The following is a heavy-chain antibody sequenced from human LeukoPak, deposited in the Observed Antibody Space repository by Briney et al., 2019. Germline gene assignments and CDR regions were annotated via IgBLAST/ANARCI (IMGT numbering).Heavy chain of an antibody. CDR3: ATSYGSGSYYKDY. J-gene: IGHJ4*02. D-gene: IGHD3-10*01. CDR1: GFTFSNYW. CDR2: IKTDGSEK. V-gene: IGHV3-7*01. Sequence: PGGSLRLSCEGSGFTFSNYWMGWVRQAPGKGLQWVANIKTDGSEKYYVDSVKGRFTISRDNAKNSLYLQMNSLRAEDTAVYYCATSYGSGSYYKDYWGQGTPVTVSS.